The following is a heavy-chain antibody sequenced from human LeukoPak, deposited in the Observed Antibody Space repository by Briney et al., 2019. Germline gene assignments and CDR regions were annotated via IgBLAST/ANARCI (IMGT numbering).Heavy chain of an antibody. CDR1: GGSISSSSYY. J-gene: IGHJ5*02. V-gene: IGHV4-39*07. CDR3: ARAGTGAPYYGSGSYNWFDP. Sequence: SETLSLTCTVSGGSISSSSYYWGWIRQPPGTGLEWLGSIYYSGSTYYNPSLKSRVTISVDTSKNQFSLKLSSVTAADTAVYYCARAGTGAPYYGSGSYNWFDPWGQGTLVTVSS. CDR2: IYYSGST. D-gene: IGHD3-10*01.